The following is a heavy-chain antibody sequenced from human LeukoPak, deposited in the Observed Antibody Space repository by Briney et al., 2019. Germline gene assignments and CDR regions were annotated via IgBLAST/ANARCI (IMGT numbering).Heavy chain of an antibody. CDR1: GVTFSSYA. V-gene: IGHV3-23*01. Sequence: GASLRLTCAASGVTFSSYAMSWVRQAPGKGLEWVSGISGSGGSTYYADSVKGRFTISRDNSKNTLYLQMNSLRAEDTAVYYCAKGLGSSGYYYSPFDSWGQGTLVTVSS. D-gene: IGHD3-22*01. J-gene: IGHJ4*02. CDR3: AKGLGSSGYYYSPFDS. CDR2: ISGSGGST.